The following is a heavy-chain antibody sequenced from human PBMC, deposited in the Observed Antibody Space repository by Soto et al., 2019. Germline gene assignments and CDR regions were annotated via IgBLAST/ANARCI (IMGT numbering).Heavy chain of an antibody. V-gene: IGHV3-74*01. CDR1: GFTFTSHW. J-gene: IGHJ3*02. CDR2: LDSDESSR. D-gene: IGHD3-16*01. Sequence: GGYLRLSCAASGFTFTSHWMHWFRQAPGKGLLWVSRLDSDESSRNYADSVKGRFTISRDNVKNTLYLQMNSLRAEDTAIYYCARSLGSKNAFDIWGPGTKVTVSS. CDR3: ARSLGSKNAFDI.